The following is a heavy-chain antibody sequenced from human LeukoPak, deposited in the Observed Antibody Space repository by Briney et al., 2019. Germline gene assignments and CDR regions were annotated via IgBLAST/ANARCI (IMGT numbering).Heavy chain of an antibody. Sequence: SETLSLTCTVSGGSISSYYWSWIRQPPGKGLEWIGYIYYSGSTNYNPSLKSRVTISVDTSKNQFSLKLSSVTAADTAVYYCARGPSTEGWFDPWGQGTLVTVSS. CDR2: IYYSGST. CDR1: GGSISSYY. D-gene: IGHD4-11*01. J-gene: IGHJ5*02. V-gene: IGHV4-59*01. CDR3: ARGPSTEGWFDP.